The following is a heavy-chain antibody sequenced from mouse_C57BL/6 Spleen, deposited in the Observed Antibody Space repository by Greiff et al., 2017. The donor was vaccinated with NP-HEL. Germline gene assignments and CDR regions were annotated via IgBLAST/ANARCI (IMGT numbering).Heavy chain of an antibody. D-gene: IGHD3-2*02. CDR2: ISNGGGST. V-gene: IGHV5-12*01. CDR3: ARPQAYYAMDY. Sequence: EVQVVESGGGLVQPGGSLKLSCAASGFTFSDYYMYWVRQTPEKRLEWVAYISNGGGSTYYPDTVKGRFTLSRDNAKNTLYLQMSRLKSEDTAMYYCARPQAYYAMDYWGQGTSVTVSS. CDR1: GFTFSDYY. J-gene: IGHJ4*01.